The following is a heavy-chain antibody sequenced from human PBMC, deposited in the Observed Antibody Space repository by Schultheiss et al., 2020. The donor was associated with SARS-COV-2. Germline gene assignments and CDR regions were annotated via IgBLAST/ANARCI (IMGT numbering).Heavy chain of an antibody. D-gene: IGHD6-13*01. J-gene: IGHJ4*02. V-gene: IGHV3-33*01. CDR3: ASRTYSNGWSPFDY. CDR1: GWTFSSES. CDR2: IWYDGSNK. Sequence: GGSLRLSCAEYGWTFSSESRNWVRQAPGKGLEWVAVIWYDGSNKYYADSVKGRFTISRDNSKNTLYLQMNNLRDEDTAVYYSASRTYSNGWSPFDYWGQGTLVTVSS.